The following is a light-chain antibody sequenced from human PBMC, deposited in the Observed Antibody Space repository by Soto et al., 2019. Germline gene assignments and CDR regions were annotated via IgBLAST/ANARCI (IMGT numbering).Light chain of an antibody. CDR1: QSRLHTDAKTY. V-gene: IGKV2D-29*01. CDR3: MQSVQPTWT. Sequence: EIVMTQTPLSLSVTPGQPAFISCKSSQSRLHTDAKTYLYWYLQKPGQPPQLLIYEVFNRFSGVPDRFSGSGSGTDFTLKISRVEAEYVGVYYCMQSVQPTWTFGQGTKVEIK. J-gene: IGKJ1*01. CDR2: EVF.